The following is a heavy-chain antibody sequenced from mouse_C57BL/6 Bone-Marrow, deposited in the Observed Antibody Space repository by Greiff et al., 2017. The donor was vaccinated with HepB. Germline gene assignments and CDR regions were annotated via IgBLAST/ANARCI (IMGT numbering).Heavy chain of an antibody. Sequence: VQLQESGPELVKPGASVKISCKASGYAFSSSWMNWVKQRPGKGLEWIGRIYPGDGDTNYNGKFKGKATLTADKSSSTAYMKLSSLTSEDSAVYFCAKLGQDYWGQGTTLTVSS. J-gene: IGHJ2*01. CDR1: GYAFSSSW. CDR2: IYPGDGDT. CDR3: AKLGQDY. V-gene: IGHV1-82*01. D-gene: IGHD4-1*01.